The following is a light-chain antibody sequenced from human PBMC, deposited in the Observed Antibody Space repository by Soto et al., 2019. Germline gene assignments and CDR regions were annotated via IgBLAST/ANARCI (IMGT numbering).Light chain of an antibody. V-gene: IGKV3-15*01. CDR3: LHYKDWPRWT. Sequence: ILLTKYTDTLSVSPGERGTLSCQASQSVGNTLAWYQQQPGQTPRLLIYGASTTATGIPARFSGSGSGTEFTLTIDSLQSEDFAVYYCLHYKDWPRWTFGQGTKVEI. J-gene: IGKJ1*01. CDR1: QSVGNT. CDR2: GAS.